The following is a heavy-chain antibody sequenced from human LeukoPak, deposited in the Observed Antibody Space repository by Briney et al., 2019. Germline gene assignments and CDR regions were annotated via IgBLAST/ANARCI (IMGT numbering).Heavy chain of an antibody. CDR3: ARDLGGYPFFMDV. CDR2: ISYDGSNK. J-gene: IGHJ6*03. CDR1: GFTFSSYA. V-gene: IGHV3-30*04. Sequence: PGGSLRLSCAASGFTFSSYAVHWVRQAPGKGLEWVAVISYDGSNKYYADSVKGRFTISRDNSKNTLYLQMNSLRAEDTAVYYCARDLGGYPFFMDVWGRGTTVIVSS. D-gene: IGHD2-15*01.